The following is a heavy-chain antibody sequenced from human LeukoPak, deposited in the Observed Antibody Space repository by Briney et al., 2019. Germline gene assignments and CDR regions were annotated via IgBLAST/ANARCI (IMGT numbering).Heavy chain of an antibody. Sequence: SETLSLTCAVSGGSISGYYWSWIRQPPGKGLEWIGYIYYSGSTKYNPSLKSRVTISVDTSKNQFSLRLNSVTAADTAMYYCAREKYGGSNDYWGQGTLLTVSS. D-gene: IGHD1-26*01. J-gene: IGHJ4*02. CDR3: AREKYGGSNDY. CDR2: IYYSGST. V-gene: IGHV4-59*01. CDR1: GGSISGYY.